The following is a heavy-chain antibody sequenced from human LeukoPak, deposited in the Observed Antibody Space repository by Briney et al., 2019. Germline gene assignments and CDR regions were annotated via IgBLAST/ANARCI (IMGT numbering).Heavy chain of an antibody. CDR1: GFTFSDYI. J-gene: IGHJ3*01. V-gene: IGHV3-72*01. CDR2: IRRKRQSYST. D-gene: IGHD3-16*01. Sequence: PGGSLRLSCEASGFTFSDYIVDWGRQAPGKGLEWVGRIRRKRQSYSTEYAASVKGRFTISRDDSKNSLFLDMNSLKTEDTAVYHCSSDGGARDESAFDFWGQGTMVTVSS. CDR3: SSDGGARDESAFDF.